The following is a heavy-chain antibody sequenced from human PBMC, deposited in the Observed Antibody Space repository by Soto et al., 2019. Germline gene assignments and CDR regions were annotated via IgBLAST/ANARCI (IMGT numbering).Heavy chain of an antibody. CDR1: GGSISSGDYY. CDR2: IYYSGST. CDR3: ASGGGYYDFWSGYRPYGMDV. Sequence: SETLSLTCTVSGGSISSGDYYWSWIRQPPGKGLEWNGYIYYSGSTYYNPSLKSRVTISVDTSKNQFSLKLSSVTAADTAVYYCASGGGYYDFWSGYRPYGMDVWGQGTTVTVSS. D-gene: IGHD3-3*01. V-gene: IGHV4-30-4*01. J-gene: IGHJ6*02.